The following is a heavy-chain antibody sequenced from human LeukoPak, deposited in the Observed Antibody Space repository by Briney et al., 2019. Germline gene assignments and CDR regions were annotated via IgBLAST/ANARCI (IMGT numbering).Heavy chain of an antibody. CDR1: GGSISGYY. Sequence: PSETLSLTCTVSGGSISGYYRSWIRQPAGKGLEWSARIYTSGSTNYNPSLKSRVPMSVDTSKNQFSLKLSFVTAADTAVYYCARDLSLTGERGYYFDYWGQGTLVTVSS. V-gene: IGHV4-4*07. CDR2: IYTSGST. CDR3: ARDLSLTGERGYYFDY. J-gene: IGHJ4*02. D-gene: IGHD7-27*01.